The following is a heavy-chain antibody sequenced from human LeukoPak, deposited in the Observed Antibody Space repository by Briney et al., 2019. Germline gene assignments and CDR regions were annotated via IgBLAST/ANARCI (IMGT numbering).Heavy chain of an antibody. CDR3: ARVHDSSGYYWYFDL. D-gene: IGHD3-22*01. V-gene: IGHV5-51*01. CDR1: GYRFNTYW. CDR2: IYPGDSDP. Sequence: PGESLKISCKGSGYRFNTYWIAWVRQMPGEGLEWMGIIYPGDSDPRYRPSFQGQVNISADKSISTAYLQWNSLKASDTAMYYCARVHDSSGYYWYFDLWGRGTLVTVSS. J-gene: IGHJ2*01.